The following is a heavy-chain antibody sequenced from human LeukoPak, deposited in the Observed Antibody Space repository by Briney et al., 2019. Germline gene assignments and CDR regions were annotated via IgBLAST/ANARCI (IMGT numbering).Heavy chain of an antibody. V-gene: IGHV3-21*04. CDR2: ISSRGTYI. D-gene: IGHD3-10*01. CDR1: GFTFSSYT. Sequence: GGSLRLSCAVSGFTFSSYTMNWVRQAPGQGLEWVSSISSRGTYIYYAESVKGRFTISRDNAKNTLYLQMNSLRAEDTAVYYCARSPRGLWFGESGGDYWGQGTLVTVSS. J-gene: IGHJ4*02. CDR3: ARSPRGLWFGESGGDY.